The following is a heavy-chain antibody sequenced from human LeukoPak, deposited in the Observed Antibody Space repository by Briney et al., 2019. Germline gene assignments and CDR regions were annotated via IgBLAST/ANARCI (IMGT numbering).Heavy chain of an antibody. D-gene: IGHD3-10*01. CDR1: GYTFTGYH. J-gene: IGHJ3*02. Sequence: ASVKVSCKASGYTFTGYHMHWVRRAPGQGLEWMGWINPNSGGTNYAQKFQGRVTMTRDKSISTAYMELSSLRSDDTAVYYCARRWFGEFYDAFDIWGQGTMVTVSS. CDR2: INPNSGGT. V-gene: IGHV1-2*02. CDR3: ARRWFGEFYDAFDI.